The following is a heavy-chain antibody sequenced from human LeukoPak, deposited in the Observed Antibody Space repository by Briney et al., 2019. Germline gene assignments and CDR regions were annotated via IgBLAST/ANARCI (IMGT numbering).Heavy chain of an antibody. CDR1: GFTVITND. V-gene: IGHV3-53*01. CDR3: ARGVEPLAANTLAY. D-gene: IGHD1-14*01. CDR2: LYSDGNT. Sequence: GGSLRLSCAASGFTVITNDMTWVRQAPGKGREWVSVLYSDGNTKYADSVQGRFTISRDNSKNTLYLEMNSLSPDDTAVYYCARGVEPLAANTLAYWGQGTLVTVSS. J-gene: IGHJ4*02.